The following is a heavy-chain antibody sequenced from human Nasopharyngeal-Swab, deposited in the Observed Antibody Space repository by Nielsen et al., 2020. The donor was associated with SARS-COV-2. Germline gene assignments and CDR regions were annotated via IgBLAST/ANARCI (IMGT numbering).Heavy chain of an antibody. Sequence: ASVKVSCKASGYTFTSYAMHWVRQAPGQRPEWMGWINAGNGNTKYSQKFQGRVTITRDTSASTAYMELSSLRSEDTAVYYCARSTYYYDSSGYSFDYWGQGTLVTVSS. V-gene: IGHV1-3*01. D-gene: IGHD3-22*01. CDR3: ARSTYYYDSSGYSFDY. CDR1: GYTFTSYA. CDR2: INAGNGNT. J-gene: IGHJ4*02.